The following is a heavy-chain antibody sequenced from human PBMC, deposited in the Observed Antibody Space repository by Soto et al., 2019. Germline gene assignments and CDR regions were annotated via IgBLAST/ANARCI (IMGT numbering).Heavy chain of an antibody. CDR3: ATQQFFDASGFSFDQ. CDR2: IKSKTDGETV. D-gene: IGHD3-22*01. J-gene: IGHJ4*02. CDR1: GISFTTAW. V-gene: IGHV3-15*01. Sequence: PGGSLRLSCVGSGISFTTAWMNWVRQAPGKGLEWVGRIKSKTDGETVDYAAPVRGRFIISRDDSKNTVYLSVSGLKTEDTAIYYCATQQFFDASGFSFDQWGQGSLVTVSS.